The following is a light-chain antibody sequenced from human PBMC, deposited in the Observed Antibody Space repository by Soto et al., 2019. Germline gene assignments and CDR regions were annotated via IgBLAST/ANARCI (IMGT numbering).Light chain of an antibody. CDR1: QSVSSN. CDR3: QQYNNWRRT. J-gene: IGKJ1*01. CDR2: GAS. Sequence: MVLTQSPATLSLSPGERATLSCRASQSVSSNLAWYQQKPGQAPRLLIYGASTRATGIPARFSGSGSGTEFTLTISSLQSEDFAVYYCQQYNNWRRTFGQGTKVDVK. V-gene: IGKV3-15*01.